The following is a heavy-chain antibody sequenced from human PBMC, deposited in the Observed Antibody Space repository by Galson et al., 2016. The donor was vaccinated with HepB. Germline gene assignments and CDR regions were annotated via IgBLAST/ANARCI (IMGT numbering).Heavy chain of an antibody. CDR2: INWSGDST. CDR1: GFTFSSYS. V-gene: IGHV3-20*01. J-gene: IGHJ6*02. D-gene: IGHD3-10*01. Sequence: SLRLSCAASGFTFSSYSMNWVRQAPGKGLEWVSGINWSGDSTAYADSVKGRFTMYRDDARNSLYLQMSSLRVEDTALYQCARGLVGSGMDVWGQGTTVTVSS. CDR3: ARGLVGSGMDV.